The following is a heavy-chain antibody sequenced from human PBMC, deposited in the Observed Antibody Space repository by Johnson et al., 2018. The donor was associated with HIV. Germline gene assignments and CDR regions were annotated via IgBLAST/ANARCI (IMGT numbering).Heavy chain of an antibody. D-gene: IGHD3-22*01. CDR1: GFTFGAYA. Sequence: VQLVESGGGLVQPGRSLRLSCPASGFTFGAYAMSWFRQAPGTGLEWVGFIRSKAYGGTTEYAASVKGRFTISRDDSQGIAYLQMNSLRAEDRAVYYCARVRGLIALDIWGQGTMVTVSS. CDR2: IRSKAYGGTT. V-gene: IGHV3-49*03. J-gene: IGHJ3*02. CDR3: ARVRGLIALDI.